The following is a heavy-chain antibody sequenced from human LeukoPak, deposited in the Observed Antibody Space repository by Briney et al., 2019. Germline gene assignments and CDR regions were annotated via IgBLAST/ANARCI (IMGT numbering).Heavy chain of an antibody. CDR1: GFTFTTYT. CDR2: ISSSSTYI. CDR3: ARGLRWVDY. Sequence: KPGGSLRLSCAASGFTFTTYTMNWVRQAPGKGLEWVSSISSSSTYIYYADSVKGRFTISRDNTKNSLYLQMNSLRAEDTAVYYCARGLRWVDYWGQGTLVTVSS. J-gene: IGHJ4*02. D-gene: IGHD4-23*01. V-gene: IGHV3-21*01.